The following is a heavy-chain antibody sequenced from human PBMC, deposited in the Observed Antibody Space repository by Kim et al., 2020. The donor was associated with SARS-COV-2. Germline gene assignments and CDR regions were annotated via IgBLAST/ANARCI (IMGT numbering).Heavy chain of an antibody. CDR3: TTAYIFWSGYYLAAPDFDY. D-gene: IGHD3-3*01. J-gene: IGHJ4*02. Sequence: GGSLRLSCAASGFTFSNAWMSWVRQAPGKGLEWVGRIKSKTDGGTTDYAAPVKGRFTISRDDSKNTLYLQMNSLKTEDTAVYYCTTAYIFWSGYYLAAPDFDYWGQGTLVTVSS. V-gene: IGHV3-15*01. CDR2: IKSKTDGGTT. CDR1: GFTFSNAW.